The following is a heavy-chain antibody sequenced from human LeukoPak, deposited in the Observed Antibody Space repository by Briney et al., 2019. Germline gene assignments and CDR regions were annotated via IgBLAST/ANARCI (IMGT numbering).Heavy chain of an antibody. CDR3: AKGTLGTCSGSTCYPFDY. V-gene: IGHV3-23*01. CDR2: ITGDGTAT. Sequence: PGESLRLSCAASGFSFSSYAMTWVRQAPGKGLECVSVITGDGTATAYADSVKGRFTISRDNSKSTLYLQMNSLRAEDTAVYSCAKGTLGTCSGSTCYPFDYWGQGTLVIVSS. D-gene: IGHD3-22*01. J-gene: IGHJ4*02. CDR1: GFSFSSYA.